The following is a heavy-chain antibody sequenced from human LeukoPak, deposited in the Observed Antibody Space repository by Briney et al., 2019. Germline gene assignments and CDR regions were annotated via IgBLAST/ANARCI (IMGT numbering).Heavy chain of an antibody. Sequence: SVKVSCKASGGTFSSNAISLLRQAPGQGLEWMGRIIPIFGTANYAQKFQGRVTITTDESTSTAYMELSSLRSEDTAVYYCARESPLRFLEWLFDYWGQGTLVTVSS. CDR2: IIPIFGTA. CDR3: ARESPLRFLEWLFDY. D-gene: IGHD3-3*01. J-gene: IGHJ4*02. V-gene: IGHV1-69*05. CDR1: GGTFSSNA.